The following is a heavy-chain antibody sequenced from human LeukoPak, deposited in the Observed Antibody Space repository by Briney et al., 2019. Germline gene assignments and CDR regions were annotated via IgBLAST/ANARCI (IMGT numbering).Heavy chain of an antibody. J-gene: IGHJ4*02. Sequence: GASVTVSCTASGYTLTDYYMHWVRQAPGQGLEWMGRINPNSGGTNYAQTFQGRVTMTRDTSISTVYMELSRLRSDDTAVYYCARVGYYESSGYYEYWGQGTLVTVSS. CDR2: INPNSGGT. V-gene: IGHV1-2*06. D-gene: IGHD3-22*01. CDR3: ARVGYYESSGYYEY. CDR1: GYTLTDYY.